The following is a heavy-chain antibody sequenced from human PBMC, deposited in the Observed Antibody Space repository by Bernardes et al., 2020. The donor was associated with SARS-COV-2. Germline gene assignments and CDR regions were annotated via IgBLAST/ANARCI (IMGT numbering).Heavy chain of an antibody. D-gene: IGHD3-10*01. V-gene: IGHV4-34*01. J-gene: IGHJ2*01. Sequence: SETLSLTCAVYGGSFSGYYWNWIRQPPGKGLEWIGEINHSGGTTYMPSLKSRVTISIDTSKNQFSLRLNSVTAADTAVYYCARRLWFGDPLSWYFDLWGRGTLVTVSS. CDR2: INHSGGT. CDR3: ARRLWFGDPLSWYFDL. CDR1: GGSFSGYY.